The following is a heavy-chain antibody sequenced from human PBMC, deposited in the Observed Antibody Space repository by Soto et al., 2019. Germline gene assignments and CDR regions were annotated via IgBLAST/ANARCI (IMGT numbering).Heavy chain of an antibody. CDR1: GFTFSSYA. CDR3: ASITMVRGVIRHYYYGMDV. D-gene: IGHD3-10*01. Sequence: PGGSLRLSCAASGFTFSSYAMHWVRQAPGKGLEWVAVISYDGSNKYYADYVKGRFTISRDNSKNTLYLQMNSLRAEDTAVYYCASITMVRGVIRHYYYGMDVWGQGTTVTVSS. V-gene: IGHV3-30-3*01. CDR2: ISYDGSNK. J-gene: IGHJ6*02.